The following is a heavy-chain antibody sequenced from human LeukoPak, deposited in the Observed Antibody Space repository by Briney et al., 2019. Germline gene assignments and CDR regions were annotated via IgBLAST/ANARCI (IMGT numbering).Heavy chain of an antibody. Sequence: ASVKVSCKASGYTFTGYYMHWVRQAPGQGLEWMGWINPNSGGTNYAQKFQGRVTMTRDTSISTAYMELSRLRSDDTAVYYCARDGALCGGDCYPYNWFDPWGQGTQVTVSS. J-gene: IGHJ5*02. CDR1: GYTFTGYY. V-gene: IGHV1-2*02. CDR3: ARDGALCGGDCYPYNWFDP. D-gene: IGHD2-21*01. CDR2: INPNSGGT.